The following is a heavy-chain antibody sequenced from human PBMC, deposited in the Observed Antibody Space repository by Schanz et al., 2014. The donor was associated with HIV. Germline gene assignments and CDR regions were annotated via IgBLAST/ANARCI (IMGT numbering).Heavy chain of an antibody. D-gene: IGHD4-17*01. Sequence: QVQLQQWGAGLLKPSETLSLICAVYGRSFSGYYWSWIRQPPGKGLEWIGEINHSGSTNYNPSLKSRVPKSVDTSKNHFSLKLSFVTAADTAVYYCASSPEADYGDYAGMGHYYYYYGMDVWGQGTTVTVSS. CDR2: INHSGST. V-gene: IGHV4-34*01. CDR3: ASSPEADYGDYAGMGHYYYYYGMDV. J-gene: IGHJ6*02. CDR1: GRSFSGYY.